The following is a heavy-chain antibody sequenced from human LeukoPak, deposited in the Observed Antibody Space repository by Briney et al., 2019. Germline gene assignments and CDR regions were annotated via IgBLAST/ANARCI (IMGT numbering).Heavy chain of an antibody. V-gene: IGHV3-23*01. D-gene: IGHD3-9*01. CDR2: ISGSGGSA. Sequence: GGSLRLSCAASGFTFSSYAMSWVRQAPGKGLEWVSAISGSGGSAYYADSVKGRFTISRDNSKNTLYLQMNSLRAEDTAVYYCAKDVLRYFDWSLFDYWGQGTLVTVSS. J-gene: IGHJ4*02. CDR1: GFTFSSYA. CDR3: AKDVLRYFDWSLFDY.